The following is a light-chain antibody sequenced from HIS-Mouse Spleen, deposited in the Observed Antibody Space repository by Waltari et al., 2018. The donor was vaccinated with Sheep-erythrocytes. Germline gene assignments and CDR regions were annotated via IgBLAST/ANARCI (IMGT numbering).Light chain of an antibody. V-gene: IGKV2-28*01. CDR2: LGS. CDR3: MQALQTPRT. Sequence: GMSQYSRSLPVTPGEPASISCRSSQVLLHSTGYNYLDWYLQKPGQSPQLLIYLGSNRASGVPDRFSGSGSGTDFTLKISRVEAEDVGVYYCMQALQTPRTFGQGTKVEIK. J-gene: IGKJ1*01. CDR1: QVLLHSTGYNY.